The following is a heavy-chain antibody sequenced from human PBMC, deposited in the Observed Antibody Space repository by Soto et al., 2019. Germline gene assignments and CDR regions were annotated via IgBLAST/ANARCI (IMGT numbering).Heavy chain of an antibody. V-gene: IGHV3-21*01. CDR1: GFTFNSYS. D-gene: IGHD1-1*01. Sequence: GGSLRLSCAASGFTFNSYSVNWVRQAPGKGLEWVASISSGSVYIDFADSVKGRFTISRDDVTNSVSLQMDSLRVEDTGIYYCARYDAFKAFDLWGQGTMVTVSS. J-gene: IGHJ3*01. CDR2: ISSGSVYI. CDR3: ARYDAFKAFDL.